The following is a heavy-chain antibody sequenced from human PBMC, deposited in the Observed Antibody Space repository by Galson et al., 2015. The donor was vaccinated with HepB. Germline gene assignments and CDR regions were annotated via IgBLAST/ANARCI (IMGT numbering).Heavy chain of an antibody. CDR2: IDPNSGGT. CDR3: ARLRRYSVSSKVDY. Sequence: SVKVSCKASGYIFSGYYMNWVRQAPGQGLEWMGRIDPNSGGTTYAQNFQGRVTMTRDTSITTAHMELGRRRSDDTAVYYCARLRRYSVSSKVDYWGQGTLVTVSS. V-gene: IGHV1-2*06. CDR1: GYIFSGYY. D-gene: IGHD6-6*01. J-gene: IGHJ4*02.